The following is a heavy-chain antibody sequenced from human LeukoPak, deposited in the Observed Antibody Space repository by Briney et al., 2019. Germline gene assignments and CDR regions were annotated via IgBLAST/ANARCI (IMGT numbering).Heavy chain of an antibody. Sequence: PGGSLRLSCAASGFTFSSYAMSWVRQAPGKGLEWVSAISGGGGNTYYAGSVKGRFTISRDNSKNTLYLQMNSLRAEDTAVYYCAKDLRYDSPIWDFDYWGQGTLVTVSS. CDR1: GFTFSSYA. CDR3: AKDLRYDSPIWDFDY. J-gene: IGHJ4*02. D-gene: IGHD3-22*01. V-gene: IGHV3-23*01. CDR2: ISGGGGNT.